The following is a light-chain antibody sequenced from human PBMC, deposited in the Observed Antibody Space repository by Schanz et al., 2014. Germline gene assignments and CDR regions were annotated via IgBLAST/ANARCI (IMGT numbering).Light chain of an antibody. J-gene: IGLJ3*02. CDR2: EGS. CDR3: CSYAGNNWV. CDR1: SSDIGNYNY. V-gene: IGLV2-23*01. Sequence: QSALTQPPSASGSPGQSVTISCTGTSSDIGNYNYVSWYQQHPGKAPKLMIYEGSKRPSGVSNRISGSKSGNTASLTISGVQAEDEADYYCCSYAGNNWVFGGGTKLPVL.